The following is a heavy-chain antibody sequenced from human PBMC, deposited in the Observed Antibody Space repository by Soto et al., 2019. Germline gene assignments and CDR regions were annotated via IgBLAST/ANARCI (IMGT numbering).Heavy chain of an antibody. J-gene: IGHJ6*02. CDR3: ARFRRITIFGVGSEDYYYYGMDV. CDR2: INPGDSDI. V-gene: IGHV5-51*01. Sequence: PGESLKISCKASGYSFTTYRIAWVRQMPGKGLEWMGIINPGDSDIRYSPSFQGQVTMTTDTSTSTAYMELRSLRSDDTAVYYCARFRRITIFGVGSEDYYYYGMDVWGQGTTVTVSS. D-gene: IGHD3-3*01. CDR1: GYSFTTYR.